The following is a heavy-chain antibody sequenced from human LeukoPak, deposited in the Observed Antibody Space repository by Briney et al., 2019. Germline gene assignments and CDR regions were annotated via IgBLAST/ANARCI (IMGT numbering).Heavy chain of an antibody. J-gene: IGHJ5*02. CDR2: IYGSGST. V-gene: IGHV4-59*08. CDR3: ARNVGWYSHDT. D-gene: IGHD6-19*01. CDR1: GDSLSSHY. Sequence: SETLSLTCTVSGDSLSSHYWSWIRQPPGKGLEWIGYIYGSGSTHSDPSLRSRITISEDTSKNQFSLKLTSVTAADRAVYYCARNVGWYSHDTWGQGTLVTVSS.